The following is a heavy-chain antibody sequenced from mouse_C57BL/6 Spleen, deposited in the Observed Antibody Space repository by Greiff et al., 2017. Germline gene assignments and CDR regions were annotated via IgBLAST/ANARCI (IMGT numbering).Heavy chain of an antibody. CDR3: VSGGDAAWFAY. J-gene: IGHJ3*01. V-gene: IGHV10-1*01. D-gene: IGHD3-3*01. CDR1: GFSFNTYA. CDR2: IRSKSNNYAT. Sequence: EVMLVESGGGLVQPKGSLKLSCAASGFSFNTYAMNWVRQAPGKGLEWVARIRSKSNNYATYYADSVKDRFTISRDDSESMLYLQMNNLKTEDTAMYYCVSGGDAAWFAYWGQGTLVTVSA.